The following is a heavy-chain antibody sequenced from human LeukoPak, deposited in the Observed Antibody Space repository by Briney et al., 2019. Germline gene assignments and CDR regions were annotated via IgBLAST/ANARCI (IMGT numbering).Heavy chain of an antibody. CDR2: IYYSGST. Sequence: SETLSLTCTVSGGSISSYYWSWIRQPPGKGLEWIGYIYYSGSTNYNPSLKSRVTISVDTSKNQFSLKLSSATAADTAVYYCARGLGPGDLFDYWGQGTLVTVSS. J-gene: IGHJ4*02. CDR3: ARGLGPGDLFDY. V-gene: IGHV4-59*01. D-gene: IGHD3-16*01. CDR1: GGSISSYY.